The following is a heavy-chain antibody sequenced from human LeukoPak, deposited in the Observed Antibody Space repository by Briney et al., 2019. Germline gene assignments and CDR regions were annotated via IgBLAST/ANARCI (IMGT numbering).Heavy chain of an antibody. J-gene: IGHJ2*01. CDR1: GGSFTSSFYY. V-gene: IGHV4-39*01. CDR3: ARLFGYLHGYWYFDL. D-gene: IGHD3-10*02. CDR2: VYYSGNT. Sequence: SETLSLNCTVSGGSFTSSFYYWGWVRQSPGKGLEWIGSVYYSGNTFYNPSLKSRVIISVDTSKNQFSLSLSSVTAADTAVYYCARLFGYLHGYWYFDLWGRGTLVTVSS.